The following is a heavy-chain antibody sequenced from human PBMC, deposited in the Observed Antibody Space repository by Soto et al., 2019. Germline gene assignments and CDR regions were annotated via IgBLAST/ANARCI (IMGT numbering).Heavy chain of an antibody. Sequence: SLRLSCAASGFTFSSYAMHWVRQAPGKGLEWVAVISYDGSNKYYADSVKGRFTISRDNSKNTLYLQMNSLRAEDTAVYYCAREVVGANYFDYWGQGTLVTVSS. CDR2: ISYDGSNK. CDR1: GFTFSSYA. V-gene: IGHV3-30-3*01. D-gene: IGHD1-26*01. J-gene: IGHJ4*02. CDR3: AREVVGANYFDY.